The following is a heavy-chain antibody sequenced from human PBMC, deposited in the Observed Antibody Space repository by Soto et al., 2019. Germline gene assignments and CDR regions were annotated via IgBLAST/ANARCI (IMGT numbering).Heavy chain of an antibody. J-gene: IGHJ1*01. D-gene: IGHD3-22*01. V-gene: IGHV1-69*06. CDR1: GGTFSSYA. Sequence: SVKVSCKASGGTFSSYAISWVRQAPGQGLEWMGGIIPIFGTANYAQKFQGRVTITADKSTSTAYMELSSPRSEDTAVYYCARFPHGNNYYDSSGYYDAEYFQHWGQGTLVTVSS. CDR3: ARFPHGNNYYDSSGYYDAEYFQH. CDR2: IIPIFGTA.